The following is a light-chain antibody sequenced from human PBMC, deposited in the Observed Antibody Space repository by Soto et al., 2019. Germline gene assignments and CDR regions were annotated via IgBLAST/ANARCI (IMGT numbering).Light chain of an antibody. CDR1: QSVSSSY. CDR2: GAS. Sequence: EIVLTQSPGTLSSSPGERATLSCRASQSVSSSYLAWYQQKPGQAPRLLIYGASSRATGIPDRFSGSGSGTDFTLTISRLEPEDLAVYYCQQYGSSLTWTFGQGTKVEIK. J-gene: IGKJ1*01. V-gene: IGKV3-20*01. CDR3: QQYGSSLTWT.